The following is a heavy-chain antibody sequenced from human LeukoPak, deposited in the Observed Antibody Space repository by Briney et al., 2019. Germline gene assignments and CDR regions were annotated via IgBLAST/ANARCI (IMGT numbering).Heavy chain of an antibody. CDR1: GLSFSNYF. V-gene: IGHV3-74*01. Sequence: GGSLRLSCSASGLSFSNYFMHWVRQAPGEGLVWVSRISGDGTTTIYADSVKGRFTISRDNAKNTVYLQMNSLRAEDTAVYYCARRVDATRWFDPWGQGALVTVSS. D-gene: IGHD2-15*01. CDR3: ARRVDATRWFDP. J-gene: IGHJ5*02. CDR2: ISGDGTTT.